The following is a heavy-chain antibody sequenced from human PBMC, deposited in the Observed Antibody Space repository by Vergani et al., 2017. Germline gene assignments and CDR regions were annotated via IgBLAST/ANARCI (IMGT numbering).Heavy chain of an antibody. CDR3: AGGTRLRNYEGSGSYYNPAYDY. CDR2: INHSGST. V-gene: IGHV4-34*01. D-gene: IGHD3-10*01. J-gene: IGHJ4*02. CDR1: GGSFSGYY. Sequence: QVQLQQWGAGLLKPSETLSLTCAVYGGSFSGYYWSWIRQPPGTGLEWIGEINHSGSTNYNPSLKSRVTISVDTSKNQFSLKLGSVTAADTAVYYCAGGTRLRNYEGSGSYYNPAYDYWGQGTLVTVSS.